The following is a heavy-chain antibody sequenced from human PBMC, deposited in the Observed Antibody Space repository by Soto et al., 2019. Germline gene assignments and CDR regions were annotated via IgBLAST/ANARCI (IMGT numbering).Heavy chain of an antibody. CDR2: IYYSGST. V-gene: IGHV4-31*03. CDR1: GGSISSGGYY. Sequence: SETLSLTGTVSGGSISSGGYYWSWIRQHPGKGREWIGYIYYSGSTYYNPSLKSRVTISVDTSKNQCPLKLSAVTAADPAVYYCERGSSQAFLIPMVRGVTVNGMDVWGQGTTVTVSS. D-gene: IGHD3-10*01. CDR3: ERGSSQAFLIPMVRGVTVNGMDV. J-gene: IGHJ6*02.